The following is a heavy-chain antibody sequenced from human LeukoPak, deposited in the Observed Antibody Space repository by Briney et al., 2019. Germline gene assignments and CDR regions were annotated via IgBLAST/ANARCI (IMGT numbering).Heavy chain of an antibody. J-gene: IGHJ4*02. CDR3: ARGGNGWFFDD. V-gene: IGHV1-2*02. CDR2: SNPNSGAT. D-gene: IGHD6-19*01. CDR1: GYTFTGYY. Sequence: ASVKVSCRASGYTFTGYYMHWVRQAPGQGLEWMGWSNPNSGATNYAQKFQGRVTMTRDTSISTAYMELSRLRSDDTAVYYCARGGNGWFFDDWGQGTLVTVSS.